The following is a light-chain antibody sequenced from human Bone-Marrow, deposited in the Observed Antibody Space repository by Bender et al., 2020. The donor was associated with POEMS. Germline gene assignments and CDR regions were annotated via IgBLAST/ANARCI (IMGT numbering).Light chain of an antibody. V-gene: IGLV2-23*02. CDR2: DVS. J-gene: IGLJ3*02. CDR1: SSDVGYYDL. Sequence: QSALTQPASVSGSPGQSITISCTGTSSDVGYYDLVSWYQQHPGKAPKLMIYDVSNRPSGVSNRFSGSKSGNTASLTISGLQAEDEADYYCCSYAGSSTWVFGGGTKLTVL. CDR3: CSYAGSSTWV.